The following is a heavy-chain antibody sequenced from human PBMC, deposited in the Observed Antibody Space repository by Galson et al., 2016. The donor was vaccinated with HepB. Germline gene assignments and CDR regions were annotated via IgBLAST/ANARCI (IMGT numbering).Heavy chain of an antibody. V-gene: IGHV4-34*01. CDR3: VRWPRHSTGGFWRGGYGPREDVLDV. CDR1: GGSISRYY. CDR2: INHTGST. D-gene: IGHD3-3*01. J-gene: IGHJ3*01. Sequence: SETLSLTCTVSGGSISRYYWSWIRQPPGKGLEWIGEINHTGSTRYSPSLKSRVSISLDTSKNQFSLNLNSVTDADTAMYYCVRWPRHSTGGFWRGGYGPREDVLDVWGQGTMVTVSS.